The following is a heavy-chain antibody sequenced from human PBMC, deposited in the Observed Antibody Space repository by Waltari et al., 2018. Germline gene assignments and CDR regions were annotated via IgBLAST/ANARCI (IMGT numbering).Heavy chain of an antibody. CDR3: ATQSWSNFEY. CDR2: IKEDGSDK. Sequence: EVQLVESGGGLVQPGGSLRLSCAASEFTFAYYWVTWVRQAPGKGLEWVANIKEDGSDKYYVDSVKGRFTISRDNAKNSLYLQMSSLRVEDTAVYYCATQSWSNFEYWGQGTLVTVSS. D-gene: IGHD3-3*01. CDR1: EFTFAYYW. J-gene: IGHJ4*02. V-gene: IGHV3-7*01.